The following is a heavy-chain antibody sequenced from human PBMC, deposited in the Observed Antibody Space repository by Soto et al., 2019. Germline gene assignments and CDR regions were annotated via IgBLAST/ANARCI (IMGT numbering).Heavy chain of an antibody. J-gene: IGHJ6*02. CDR1: GYTFTGYY. CDR2: INPNSGGT. V-gene: IGHV1-2*04. D-gene: IGHD2-2*01. Sequence: ASVKVSCKASGYTFTGYYMHWVRQAPGQGLEWMGWINPNSGGTNYAQKFQGWVTMTRDTSISTAYMELSRLRSDDTAVYYCARDRPEIYCSSTRCLGCGALRGYYYYGMDVWG. CDR3: ARDRPEIYCSSTRCLGCGALRGYYYYGMDV.